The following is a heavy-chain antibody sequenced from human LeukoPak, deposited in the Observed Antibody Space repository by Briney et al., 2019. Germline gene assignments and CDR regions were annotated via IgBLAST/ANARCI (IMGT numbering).Heavy chain of an antibody. CDR2: IYYSGST. CDR1: GGSISSYY. J-gene: IGHJ4*02. CDR3: ARERSLAAPLDS. D-gene: IGHD2-15*01. Sequence: SETLSLTCTASGGSISSYYWSWIRQPPGKGLEWIGYIYYSGSTNYNPSLKSRVTISVDTSKNQFSLKLSSVTAADTAVYYCARERSLAAPLDSWGQGTLVTVSS. V-gene: IGHV4-59*12.